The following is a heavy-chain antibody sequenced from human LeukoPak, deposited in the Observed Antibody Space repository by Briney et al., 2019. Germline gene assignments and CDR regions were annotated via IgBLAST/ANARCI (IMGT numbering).Heavy chain of an antibody. Sequence: SETLSLTCAVSGYSISSGYYWSWIRQPPGKGLEWIGYIYYSGSTNYNPSLKSRVTISVDTSKNQFSLKLSSVTAADTAVYYCARARAGATRLLDIWGQGTMVTVSS. V-gene: IGHV4-61*01. J-gene: IGHJ3*02. D-gene: IGHD1-26*01. CDR3: ARARAGATRLLDI. CDR1: GYSISSGYY. CDR2: IYYSGST.